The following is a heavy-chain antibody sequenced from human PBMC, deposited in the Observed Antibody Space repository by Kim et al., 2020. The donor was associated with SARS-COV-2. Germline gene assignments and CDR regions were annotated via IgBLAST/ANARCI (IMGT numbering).Heavy chain of an antibody. CDR3: AREVGSSSWYATNWFDP. Sequence: GGSLRLSCAASGFTFSSYGMHWVRQAPGKGLEWVAVISYDGSNKYYADSVKGRFTISRDNSKNTLYLQMNSLRAEDTAVYYCAREVGSSSWYATNWFDPWGQGTLVTVSS. J-gene: IGHJ5*02. CDR1: GFTFSSYG. CDR2: ISYDGSNK. D-gene: IGHD6-13*01. V-gene: IGHV3-33*05.